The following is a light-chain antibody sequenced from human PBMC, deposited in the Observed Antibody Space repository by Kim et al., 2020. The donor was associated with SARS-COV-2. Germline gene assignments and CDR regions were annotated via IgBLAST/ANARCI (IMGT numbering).Light chain of an antibody. CDR2: DAP. J-gene: IGKJ4*01. Sequence: SLSPGARATFSCGASQSVRSHLAWYQQKPGQPPRPRIYDAPKRAAGVPARFSGSGSGTDFTLTFSSLEPEDFAVYYCQQRSNRHTFGGGTKVDIK. V-gene: IGKV3-11*01. CDR3: QQRSNRHT. CDR1: QSVRSH.